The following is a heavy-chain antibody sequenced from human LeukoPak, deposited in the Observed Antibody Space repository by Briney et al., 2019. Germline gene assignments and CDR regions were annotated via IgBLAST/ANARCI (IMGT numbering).Heavy chain of an antibody. CDR3: ARISGLGVYGSGSYYIFDY. V-gene: IGHV4-4*02. CDR2: IHLSGRT. D-gene: IGHD3-10*01. J-gene: IGHJ4*02. Sequence: PSETLSLTCGVSGGSITTTNWWSWVRQPPGQGLEWIGEIHLSGRTNYNPSLKSRVTISADTSKNQFSLKLSSVTAADTAVYYCARISGLGVYGSGSYYIFDYWGQGTLVTVSS. CDR1: GGSITTTNW.